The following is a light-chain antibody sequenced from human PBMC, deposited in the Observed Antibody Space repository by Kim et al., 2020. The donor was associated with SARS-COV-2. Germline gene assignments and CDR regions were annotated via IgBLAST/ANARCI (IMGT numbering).Light chain of an antibody. CDR2: GAS. J-gene: IGKJ2*01. Sequence: LSPGERATLSCRASQTISNSYLAWYQQKPGQAPRLLIYGASTRATGIPDRFSGSGSETAFTLTISRLEPEDFAVYYCQRYGTTPRPFGQGAKLEIK. V-gene: IGKV3-20*01. CDR3: QRYGTTPRP. CDR1: QTISNSY.